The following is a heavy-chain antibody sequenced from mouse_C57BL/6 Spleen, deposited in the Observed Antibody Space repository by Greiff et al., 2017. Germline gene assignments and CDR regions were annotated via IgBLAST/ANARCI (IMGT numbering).Heavy chain of an antibody. CDR3: ARQGYYGSSLDY. J-gene: IGHJ2*01. D-gene: IGHD1-1*01. V-gene: IGHV5-17*01. Sequence: DVMLVESGGGLVKPGGSLKLSCAASGFTFSDYGMHWVRQAPEKGLEWVAYISSGSSTIYYADTVKGRFTISRDNAKNTLFLQMTSLRSEDTAMYYCARQGYYGSSLDYWGQGTTLTVSS. CDR2: ISSGSSTI. CDR1: GFTFSDYG.